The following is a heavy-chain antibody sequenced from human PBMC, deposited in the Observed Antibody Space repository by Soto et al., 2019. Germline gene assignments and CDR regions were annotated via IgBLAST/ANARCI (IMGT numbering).Heavy chain of an antibody. J-gene: IGHJ4*02. D-gene: IGHD4-17*01. CDR3: TTDPGDYQDF. V-gene: IGHV3-15*01. CDR2: IKNKADGGTA. Sequence: EVQLVESGGDLVKPGGCLRLSCAASGITFINAWMSWVRQAPGKGLEWVGRIKNKADGGTADYAAPVRGRFTISRDDSKYTLFLQMNSLETEDTAVYYCTTDPGDYQDFWGQGTLVTVSS. CDR1: GITFINAW.